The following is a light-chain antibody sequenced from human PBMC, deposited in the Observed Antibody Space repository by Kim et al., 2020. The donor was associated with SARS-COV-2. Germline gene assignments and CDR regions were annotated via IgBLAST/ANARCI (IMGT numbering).Light chain of an antibody. J-gene: IGLJ1*01. CDR2: DVS. CDR1: SSDVGGYNY. CDR3: ISYTSSSTYV. Sequence: QSALTQPASVSGSPGQSITISCTGTSSDVGGYNYVSWYQQHPGKAPKLMIYDVSKRPSGVSNRFSGSKSGNTASLTISGLQAEDEADYYSISYTSSSTYVFGTGTKVTVL. V-gene: IGLV2-14*01.